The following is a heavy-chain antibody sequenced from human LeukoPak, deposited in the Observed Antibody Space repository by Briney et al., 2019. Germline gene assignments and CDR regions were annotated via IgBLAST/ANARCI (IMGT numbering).Heavy chain of an antibody. CDR2: IYHSGRT. J-gene: IGHJ4*02. Sequence: SETLSLTCTVSGVSISSSNSYWGWIRQPPGKGLEWIGSIYHSGRTFYNPSLKSRVTISVDTSKNQFSLKLSSVTAADTAVYYCARFPSYFTMVRGVISAIDYWGQGTLVTVSS. CDR3: ARFPSYFTMVRGVISAIDY. V-gene: IGHV4-39*07. D-gene: IGHD3-10*01. CDR1: GVSISSSNSY.